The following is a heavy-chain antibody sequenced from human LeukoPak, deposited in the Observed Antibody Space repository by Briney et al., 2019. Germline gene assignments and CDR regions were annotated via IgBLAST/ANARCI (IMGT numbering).Heavy chain of an antibody. CDR2: IYHSGST. CDR1: GGSISSSSYY. CDR3: ARVRSQGGDSYLRVDFHY. Sequence: SETLSLTCTVSGGSISSSSYYWGWIRQPPGKGLEWIGSIYHSGSTYYSPSLKSRVTITVDTSKNQFFLRLNSVAAADTAVYYFARVRSQGGDSYLRVDFHYGGEETLVPVPS. J-gene: IGHJ4*02. V-gene: IGHV4-39*07. D-gene: IGHD2-21*02.